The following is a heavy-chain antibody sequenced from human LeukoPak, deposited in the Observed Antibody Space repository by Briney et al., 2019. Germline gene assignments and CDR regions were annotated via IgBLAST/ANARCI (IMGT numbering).Heavy chain of an antibody. D-gene: IGHD5-12*01. Sequence: SETLSLTCTVSGGSISSYYWSWIRQPPGKGLEWIGYIYYSGSTNYNPSLESRVTMSVDTSKNQYSLKLSSVTAADTAVYYCARRGGYSYDFRFDYWGQGILVTVSS. J-gene: IGHJ4*02. CDR1: GGSISSYY. CDR3: ARRGGYSYDFRFDY. V-gene: IGHV4-59*08. CDR2: IYYSGST.